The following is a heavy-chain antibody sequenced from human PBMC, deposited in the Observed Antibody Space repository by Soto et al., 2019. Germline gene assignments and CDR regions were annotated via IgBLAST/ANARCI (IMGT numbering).Heavy chain of an antibody. CDR2: TYYRSKWYN. V-gene: IGHV6-1*01. CDR3: ARSGNVGALDY. Sequence: SQTLSLTCAISVDSVSSKSAAWNLISQSPSRGLEWLGRTYYRSKWYNEYAVSVKSRITIKPDTSKNQFSLQLNSVTQKDTAVYYCARSGNVGALDYWGQGTLVTV. J-gene: IGHJ4*02. D-gene: IGHD1-26*01. CDR1: VDSVSSKSAA.